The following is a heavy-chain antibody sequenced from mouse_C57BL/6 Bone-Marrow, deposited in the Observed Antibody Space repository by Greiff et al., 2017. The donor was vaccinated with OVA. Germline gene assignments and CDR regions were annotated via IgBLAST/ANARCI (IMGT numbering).Heavy chain of an antibody. Sequence: EVKLVESGGGLVQPGGSLKLSCAASGFTFSDYGMAWVRQAPRKGPEWVAFISNLAYSIYYADTVTGRFTISRENAKNTLYLEMSSLRSEDTAMYYCARSRDYGSSYWYFDVWGTGSTVTVSS. CDR2: ISNLAYSI. J-gene: IGHJ1*03. CDR3: ARSRDYGSSYWYFDV. CDR1: GFTFSDYG. V-gene: IGHV5-15*01. D-gene: IGHD1-1*01.